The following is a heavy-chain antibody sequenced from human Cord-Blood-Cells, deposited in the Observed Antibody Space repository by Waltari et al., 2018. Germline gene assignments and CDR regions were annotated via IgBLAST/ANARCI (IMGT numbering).Heavy chain of an antibody. CDR3: ANTAYDFWSGYFDY. V-gene: IGHV3-30*02. Sequence: QVQLVESGGGVVQPGGSLRLSCAASGFTFRSYGMPWVRPAPGKGLEWVAFIRYDGSNKYYADSVKGRFTISRDNSKNTLYLQMNSLRAEDTAVYYCANTAYDFWSGYFDYWGQGTLVTVSS. CDR1: GFTFRSYG. CDR2: IRYDGSNK. J-gene: IGHJ4*02. D-gene: IGHD3-3*01.